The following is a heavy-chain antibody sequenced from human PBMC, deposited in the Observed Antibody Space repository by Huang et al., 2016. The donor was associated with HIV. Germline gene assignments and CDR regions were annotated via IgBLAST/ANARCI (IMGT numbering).Heavy chain of an antibody. CDR2: INPKRGGT. D-gene: IGHD6-6*01. V-gene: IGHV1-2*02. Sequence: QVQLVQSGAEVKNPGASVRVSCKASGYTFTDSNIHWVRQAPGQGHEWMGWINPKRGGTIYAQRFQGRITMTRDTTISTVHMDLRRIQSDDTAVYFCARDWSFGSSTSPADWGQGTLVTVSS. CDR1: GYTFTDSN. J-gene: IGHJ4*02. CDR3: ARDWSFGSSTSPAD.